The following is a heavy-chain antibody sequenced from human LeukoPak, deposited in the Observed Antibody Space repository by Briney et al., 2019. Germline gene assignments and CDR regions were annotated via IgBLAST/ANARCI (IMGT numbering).Heavy chain of an antibody. Sequence: SETLSLTCAVYGGSFSGYYWSWIRQPPGKGLEWIGEINHSGSTNYNPSLKSRVTISVDTSKNQFSLKLSSVTAADTAVYYCARDPYYCSSTSCYVWGRGTTVTVSS. V-gene: IGHV4-34*01. CDR2: INHSGST. CDR3: ARDPYYCSSTSCYV. D-gene: IGHD2-2*01. J-gene: IGHJ6*02. CDR1: GGSFSGYY.